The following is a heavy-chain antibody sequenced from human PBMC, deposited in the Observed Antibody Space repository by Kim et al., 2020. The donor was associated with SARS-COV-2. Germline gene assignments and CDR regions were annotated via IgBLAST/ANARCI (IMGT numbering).Heavy chain of an antibody. J-gene: IGHJ3*02. Sequence: NPSLKCRVTISVDSSKSQFSLKLSSVTAADTAVYYCARTGVVVITDAFDIWGQGTMVTVSS. D-gene: IGHD3-22*01. V-gene: IGHV4-31*02. CDR3: ARTGVVVITDAFDI.